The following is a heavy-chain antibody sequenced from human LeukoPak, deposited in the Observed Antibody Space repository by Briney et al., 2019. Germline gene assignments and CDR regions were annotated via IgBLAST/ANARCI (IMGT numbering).Heavy chain of an antibody. J-gene: IGHJ4*02. Sequence: ASVKVSCKASGYTFTGYYMHWVRQAPGQGLEWMGWINPNSGGTNYAQKFQGRVTMTRYTSISTAYMELSRLRSDDTAVYYCASGPRGITGTTGLYSYWGQGTLVTVSS. D-gene: IGHD1-20*01. CDR3: ASGPRGITGTTGLYSY. V-gene: IGHV1-2*02. CDR2: INPNSGGT. CDR1: GYTFTGYY.